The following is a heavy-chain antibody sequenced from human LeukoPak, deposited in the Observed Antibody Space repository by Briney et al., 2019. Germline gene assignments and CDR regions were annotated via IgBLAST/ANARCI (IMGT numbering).Heavy chain of an antibody. Sequence: GASVKVSCKASGYTFTGYYMHWVRQAPGQGLEWMGWINPNSGGTNYAQKFQGRVTMTRDTSISTAYMELSRLRSDDTAVYYCARAGSSGYYSDAFDIWGQGTMVTVSS. CDR1: GYTFTGYY. CDR3: ARAGSSGYYSDAFDI. D-gene: IGHD3-22*01. V-gene: IGHV1-2*02. J-gene: IGHJ3*02. CDR2: INPNSGGT.